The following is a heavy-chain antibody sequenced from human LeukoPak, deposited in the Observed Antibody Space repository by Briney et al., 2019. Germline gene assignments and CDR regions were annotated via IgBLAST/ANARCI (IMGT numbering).Heavy chain of an antibody. V-gene: IGHV4-34*01. J-gene: IGHJ5*02. CDR1: GGSFSSYY. D-gene: IGHD2-2*02. CDR3: ARGFKGYCSSTSCDKRPLNWFDP. Sequence: PSETLSLTCAVYGGSFSSYYWSWIRQPPGKGLEWIGEINRSGSTNYNPSLKSRVTMSIDTSNNQFSLKLRSVSAADTAVYYCARGFKGYCSSTSCDKRPLNWFDPWGQGTLVTVSS. CDR2: INRSGST.